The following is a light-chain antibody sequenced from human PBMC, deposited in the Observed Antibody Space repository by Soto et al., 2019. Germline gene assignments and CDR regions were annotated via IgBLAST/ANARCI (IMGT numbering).Light chain of an antibody. V-gene: IGKV3-15*01. CDR3: QQYNNWPRT. Sequence: EIVMTQSPATLSVSPGGRATLSCRASQSVSSNLAWYQQKPGQAPRLLIYGASTRATGFPARFSGSGSGTEFTLTISSLQSEDFAVYYCQQYNNWPRTFGQGTKVEIK. J-gene: IGKJ1*01. CDR1: QSVSSN. CDR2: GAS.